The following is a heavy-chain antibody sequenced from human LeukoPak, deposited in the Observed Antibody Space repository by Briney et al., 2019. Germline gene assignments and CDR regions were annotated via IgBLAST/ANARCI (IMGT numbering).Heavy chain of an antibody. CDR3: AAAMSVYFDY. Sequence: GGSLRLSCAASGFTFSNYGMHWVRQAPGKGLEWVAVISYDGSNKYYADSVKGRFTISRDNSKNTLYLQMNSLRAEDTAVYYCAAAMSVYFDYWGQGTLVTVSS. D-gene: IGHD2-2*01. CDR2: ISYDGSNK. CDR1: GFTFSNYG. J-gene: IGHJ4*02. V-gene: IGHV3-30*03.